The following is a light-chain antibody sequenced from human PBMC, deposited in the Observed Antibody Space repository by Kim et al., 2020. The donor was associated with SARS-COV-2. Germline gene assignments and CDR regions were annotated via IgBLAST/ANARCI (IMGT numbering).Light chain of an antibody. Sequence: SPGESATLSCRARQSVSSSYLAWYQQKPGQAPRLLIYGASSRATGIPDRFSGSGSGTDFTLTISRLEPEDFAVYYCQQYGSSPPLTFGGGTKVEIK. V-gene: IGKV3-20*01. CDR2: GAS. J-gene: IGKJ4*01. CDR1: QSVSSSY. CDR3: QQYGSSPPLT.